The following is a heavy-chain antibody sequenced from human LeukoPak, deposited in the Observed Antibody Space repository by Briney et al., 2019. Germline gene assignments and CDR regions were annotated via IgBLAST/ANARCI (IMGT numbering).Heavy chain of an antibody. J-gene: IGHJ4*02. V-gene: IGHV3-15*01. CDR3: TTLGSVDY. D-gene: IGHD3-10*01. Sequence: TGGSLRLSCAASGFTFDNAWMRWVRQAPGKGLEWFGRRSKADGGTTDYATPGEGRFTFSTDDTNSTQLMQLNWLKTEEKDGDWCTTLGSVDYWGQETLVAVSS. CDR2: RSKADGGTT. CDR1: GFTFDNAW.